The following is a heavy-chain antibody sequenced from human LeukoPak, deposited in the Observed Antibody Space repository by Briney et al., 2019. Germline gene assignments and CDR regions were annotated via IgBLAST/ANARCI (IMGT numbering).Heavy chain of an antibody. D-gene: IGHD2/OR15-2a*01. Sequence: PGGSLRLSCAASGFTVSSNYMSWVRQAPGKGLEWVSTISGSVVITYYADSEKGRFTISRDNSKNTLYLQMKSLRAEDTAAYYCAKDLSPLYYYYGMDVWGQGTTVTVSS. CDR3: AKDLSPLYYYYGMDV. CDR1: GFTVSSNY. CDR2: ISGSVVIT. J-gene: IGHJ6*02. V-gene: IGHV3-23*01.